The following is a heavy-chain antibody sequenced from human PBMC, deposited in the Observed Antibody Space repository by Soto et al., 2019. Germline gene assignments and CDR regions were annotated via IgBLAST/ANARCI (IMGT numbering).Heavy chain of an antibody. CDR2: ISAYNGNT. CDR1: GYAFTSYG. V-gene: IGHV1-18*04. CDR3: ARDGNYPRPVYYYYYGMDV. J-gene: IGHJ6*02. Sequence: QVQLVQSGAEVKKPGASVKVSCKASGYAFTSYGISWVRQAPGQGLEWMGWISAYNGNTNYAQKLQGRVTMTTDTSTSTAYMVLRSLRSDDTAVYYCARDGNYPRPVYYYYYGMDVWGQGTTVTVSS. D-gene: IGHD1-7*01.